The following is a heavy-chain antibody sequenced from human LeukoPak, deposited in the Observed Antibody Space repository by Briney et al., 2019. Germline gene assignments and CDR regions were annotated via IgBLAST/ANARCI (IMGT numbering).Heavy chain of an antibody. Sequence: PSETLSLTCSVSGGSIGSYYWSWIRQPPGKGLEWIGHLSNSGSTNYNPSLKSRVTISVDTSKNQFSLKLSSVTAADTAVYYCARGTRPTIFDYWGQGTLVTVSS. CDR1: GGSIGSYY. D-gene: IGHD1-26*01. V-gene: IGHV4-59*12. J-gene: IGHJ4*02. CDR3: ARGTRPTIFDY. CDR2: LSNSGST.